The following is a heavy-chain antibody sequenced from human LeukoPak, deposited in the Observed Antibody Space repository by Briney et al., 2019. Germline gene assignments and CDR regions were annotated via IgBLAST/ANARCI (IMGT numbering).Heavy chain of an antibody. CDR2: ISGSGGST. D-gene: IGHD3-22*01. V-gene: IGHV3-23*01. Sequence: GGSLRLSCAASGFTFSSYAMSWVRQAPGKGLEWVSAISGSGGSTYYADSVKGRFTISRDNSKNTLYLQMNGLRAEDTAVHYCAKDPGVVVGYTYYWGQGTLVTVSS. CDR1: GFTFSSYA. CDR3: AKDPGVVVGYTYY. J-gene: IGHJ4*02.